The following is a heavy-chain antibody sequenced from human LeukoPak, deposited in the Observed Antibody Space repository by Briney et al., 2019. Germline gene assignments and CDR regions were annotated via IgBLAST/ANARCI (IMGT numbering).Heavy chain of an antibody. CDR2: IDYSGST. CDR1: GDSISTYY. D-gene: IGHD6-19*01. J-gene: IGHJ2*01. Sequence: PSETLSLTCTVSGDSISTYYFSWIRQFPGKGLEWIGSIDYSGSTNDNPSLKSRVTMSIDTSQTQFSLRLSSVTAADTAVYYCARQWTTVAPYWYFDLWGRGTLVTVS. V-gene: IGHV4-59*01. CDR3: ARQWTTVAPYWYFDL.